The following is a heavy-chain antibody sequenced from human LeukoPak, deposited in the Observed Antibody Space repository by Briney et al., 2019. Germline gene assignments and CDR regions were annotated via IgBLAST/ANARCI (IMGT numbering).Heavy chain of an antibody. CDR3: ARGGTDFDY. Sequence: SETLCLTCAVSGGSISSYYWSWIRQAPGKGLEWIGHIYYSGSTNYNPSLASRVTISVDTSKNQFSLKLSSVTATDTALYYCARGGTDFDYWGQGTLVTVSS. V-gene: IGHV4-59*08. D-gene: IGHD2-15*01. CDR1: GGSISSYY. J-gene: IGHJ4*02. CDR2: IYYSGST.